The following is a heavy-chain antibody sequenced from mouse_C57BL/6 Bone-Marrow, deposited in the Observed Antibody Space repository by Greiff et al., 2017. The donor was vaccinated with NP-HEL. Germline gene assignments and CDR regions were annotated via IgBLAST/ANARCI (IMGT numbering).Heavy chain of an antibody. CDR2: IDPSDSYT. CDR1: GYTFTSYW. D-gene: IGHD2-5*01. V-gene: IGHV1-50*01. Sequence: QVQLQQPGAELVKPGASVKLSCKASGYTFTSYWMQWVKQRPGQGLEWIGEIDPSDSYTNYNQKFKGKATLTVDTSSSTAYMQLSSLTSEDSAVYYCARRRSNYDFDYWGQGTTLTVSS. J-gene: IGHJ2*01. CDR3: ARRRSNYDFDY.